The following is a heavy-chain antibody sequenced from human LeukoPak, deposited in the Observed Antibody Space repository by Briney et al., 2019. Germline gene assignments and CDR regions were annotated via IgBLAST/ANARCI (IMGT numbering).Heavy chain of an antibody. D-gene: IGHD1-26*01. CDR2: IWYDGSNR. V-gene: IGHV3-33*01. CDR3: AGDRKSGNFLGGFDH. Sequence: GGSLRLSCAASGFTFASYDMHWVRQAPGKGLEWVALIWYDGSNRYYVDSVRGRFTISRDNSKNTLYLQMTSLRAEDTAIYYCAGDRKSGNFLGGFDHWGQGTLVTVSS. J-gene: IGHJ5*02. CDR1: GFTFASYD.